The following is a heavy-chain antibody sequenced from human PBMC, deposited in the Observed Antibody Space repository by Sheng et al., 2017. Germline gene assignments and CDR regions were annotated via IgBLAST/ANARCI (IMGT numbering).Heavy chain of an antibody. D-gene: IGHD3-3*01. CDR2: IYYSGST. CDR3: ARRVYDFWAAFDY. J-gene: IGHJ4*02. Sequence: QLQLQESGPGLVKPSETLSLTCTVSGGSISSSSYYWGCIRQPPGKGLEWIGSIYYSGSTYYNPSLKSRVTISVDTSKNQFSLKLSSVTAADTAVYYCARRVYDFWAAFDYWGQGTLVTVSS. CDR1: GGSISSSSYY. V-gene: IGHV4-39*01.